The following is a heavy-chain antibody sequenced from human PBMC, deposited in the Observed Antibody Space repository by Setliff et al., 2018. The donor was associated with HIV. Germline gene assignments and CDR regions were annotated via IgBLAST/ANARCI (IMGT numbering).Heavy chain of an antibody. J-gene: IGHJ4*02. Sequence: PSETLSLTCTVSGGSISSYSWSWIRQPPGKGLEWIGYIYYSGSTNYNPSLKSRVTISVDPSKNQFSLKLNSVTAADTAVYYCARQEAGYYFDSSGPKALDYWGQGTLVTVSS. CDR2: IYYSGST. CDR3: ARQEAGYYFDSSGPKALDY. D-gene: IGHD3-22*01. V-gene: IGHV4-59*08. CDR1: GGSISSYS.